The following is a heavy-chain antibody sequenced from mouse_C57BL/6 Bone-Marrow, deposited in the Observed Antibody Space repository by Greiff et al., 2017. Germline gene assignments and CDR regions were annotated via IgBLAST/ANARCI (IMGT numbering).Heavy chain of an antibody. D-gene: IGHD2-14*01. J-gene: IGHJ4*01. CDR3: ARLGYRDAMDY. CDR1: GFTFSDYG. CDR2: ISNLAYSI. Sequence: EVKLEESGGGLVQPGGSLKLSCAASGFTFSDYGMAWVRQAPRKGPELVAFISNLAYSIYYADPVTGRFTISRENAKNTLYLEMSSLRSEDTAMYYCARLGYRDAMDYWGQGTSVTVSS. V-gene: IGHV5-15*04.